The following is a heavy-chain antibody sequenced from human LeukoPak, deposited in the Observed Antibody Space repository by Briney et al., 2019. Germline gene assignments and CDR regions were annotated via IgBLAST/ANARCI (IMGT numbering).Heavy chain of an antibody. J-gene: IGHJ4*02. V-gene: IGHV1-69*01. CDR3: ARSITMVRGVIIRRNSRLDY. D-gene: IGHD3-10*01. CDR2: IIPIFGTA. Sequence: SVKVSRKASGGTFSSYAISWVRQAPGQGLEWMGGIIPIFGTANYAQKFQGRVTITADESTSTAYMELSSLRSEDTAVYYCARSITMVRGVIIRRNSRLDYRGQGTLVTVSS. CDR1: GGTFSSYA.